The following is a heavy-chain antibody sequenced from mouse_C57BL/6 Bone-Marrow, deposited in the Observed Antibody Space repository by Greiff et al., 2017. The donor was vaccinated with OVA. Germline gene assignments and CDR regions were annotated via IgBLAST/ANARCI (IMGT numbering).Heavy chain of an antibody. J-gene: IGHJ2*01. Sequence: VQLKESGAELVRPGASVKLSCTASGFNIKDDYMHWVKQRPEQGLEWIGWIDPENGDTEYASKFQGKATITADTSSNTAYLQLSSLTSEDTAVYYCTTITTVVDDYWGQGTTLTVSS. V-gene: IGHV14-4*01. CDR1: GFNIKDDY. D-gene: IGHD1-1*01. CDR3: TTITTVVDDY. CDR2: IDPENGDT.